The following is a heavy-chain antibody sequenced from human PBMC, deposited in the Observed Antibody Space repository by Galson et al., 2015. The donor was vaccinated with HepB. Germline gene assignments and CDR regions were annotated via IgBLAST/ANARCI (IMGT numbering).Heavy chain of an antibody. CDR3: ARDEYSGSPAVFDY. CDR2: ISSSGSTI. CDR1: GFTFSDYY. Sequence: SLRLSCAASGFTFSDYYMSWIRQAPGKGLEWVSYISSSGSTIYYADSVKGRFTISRDNAKNSLYLQMNSLRAEDTAVYYCARDEYSGSPAVFDYWDQGTLVTVSS. V-gene: IGHV3-11*01. D-gene: IGHD5-12*01. J-gene: IGHJ4*02.